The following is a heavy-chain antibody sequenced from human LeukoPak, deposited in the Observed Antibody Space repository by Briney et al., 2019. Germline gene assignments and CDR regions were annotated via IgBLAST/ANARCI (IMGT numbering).Heavy chain of an antibody. CDR1: GFTFSSYA. CDR2: ISGSGGST. Sequence: GGSLRLSCAASGFTFSSYAMNWVRQAPGKGLEWVSGISGSGGSTYYADSVKGRFTISRDNSKTTLYLQMNSLRAEDTAVYYCAKDRGTAAAGHYFDYWGQGTLVTVSS. V-gene: IGHV3-23*01. D-gene: IGHD6-13*01. CDR3: AKDRGTAAAGHYFDY. J-gene: IGHJ4*02.